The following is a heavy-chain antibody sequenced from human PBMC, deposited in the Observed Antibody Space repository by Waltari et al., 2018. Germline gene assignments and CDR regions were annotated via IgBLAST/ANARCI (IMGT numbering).Heavy chain of an antibody. CDR1: GGSISSYY. Sequence: QVQLQESGPGLVKPSETLSLTCTVSGGSISSYYWSWIRQPPGKGLEWIGYIYYSGSTNYNPSLKGRVTISVDTSNNPFSLKLSSVTAADTAVYYCARAPRITIFGVTTGYYYYMDVWGKGTTVTVSS. J-gene: IGHJ6*03. D-gene: IGHD3-3*01. CDR2: IYYSGST. V-gene: IGHV4-59*01. CDR3: ARAPRITIFGVTTGYYYYMDV.